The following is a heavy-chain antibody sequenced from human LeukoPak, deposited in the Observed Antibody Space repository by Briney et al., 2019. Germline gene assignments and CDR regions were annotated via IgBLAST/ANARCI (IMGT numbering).Heavy chain of an antibody. CDR1: GFTFSSYA. J-gene: IGHJ4*02. CDR2: ISGSGGST. Sequence: PGGSLRLSCAVSGFTFSSYAMSWVRQAPGKGLEWVSAISGSGGSTYYADSVKGRFTISRDNSKNTLYLQMSSLRAEDTAVYYCAKKVAAAGTFDYWGQRTLVTVSS. V-gene: IGHV3-23*01. CDR3: AKKVAAAGTFDY. D-gene: IGHD6-13*01.